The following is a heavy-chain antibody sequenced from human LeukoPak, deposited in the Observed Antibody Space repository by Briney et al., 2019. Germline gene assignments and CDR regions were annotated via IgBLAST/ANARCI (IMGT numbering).Heavy chain of an antibody. CDR3: VKSIVAGTGIFDS. J-gene: IGHJ4*02. CDR2: ISSDASDH. Sequence: GGSLRLSCAASGFSFPTYGMHWVRQAPGKGLEWVALISSDASDHYYLDSVKDRFTVSRDNSKNTPYLQMDSLRVDDTAVFYCVKSIVAGTGIFDSWGQGTLVTVSS. D-gene: IGHD1-26*01. V-gene: IGHV3-30*18. CDR1: GFSFPTYG.